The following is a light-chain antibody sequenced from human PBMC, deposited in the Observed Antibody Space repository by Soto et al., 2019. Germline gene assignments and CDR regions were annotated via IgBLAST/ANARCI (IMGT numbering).Light chain of an antibody. CDR2: DAS. J-gene: IGKJ5*01. CDR1: RSISDW. Sequence: DIQMTQSPSSLSPSVGDRVTITCRASRSISDWLAWYQQKPGKAPELLIFDASNLKSGVPSRFSGSGSGTDFTLTISSLQPEDFATYYCQHLNGYPITFGQGTRLEIK. V-gene: IGKV1-5*01. CDR3: QHLNGYPIT.